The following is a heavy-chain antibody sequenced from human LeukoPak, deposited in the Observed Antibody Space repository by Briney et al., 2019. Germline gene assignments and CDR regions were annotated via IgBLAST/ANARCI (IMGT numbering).Heavy chain of an antibody. D-gene: IGHD1/OR15-1a*01. Sequence: ASVKDSCKASGYTLTGYYMHWVRQAPGQGPEWMGWINGNSGGTKYAQKFEGRVTMTSDTSTSTVQMDLGTLRSDDTAVYYCARENIEQWPAFDYWGQGTPVTVSS. CDR3: ARENIEQWPAFDY. J-gene: IGHJ4*02. V-gene: IGHV1-2*02. CDR2: INGNSGGT. CDR1: GYTLTGYY.